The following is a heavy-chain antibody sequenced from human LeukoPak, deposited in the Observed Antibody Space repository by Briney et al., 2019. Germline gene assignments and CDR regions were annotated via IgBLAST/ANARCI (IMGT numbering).Heavy chain of an antibody. CDR1: GFTVSTNY. Sequence: GGSLRLSCAASGFTVSTNYMNWVRQAPGKGLEWVSVIYGGSSTSYADSVKGRFTISRDNAKNTVYLQMNSLRAEDTAVYYCARVLPTIVVADTAYYYYGMDVWGQGTTVTVSS. D-gene: IGHD6-19*01. V-gene: IGHV3-66*01. CDR2: IYGGSST. J-gene: IGHJ6*02. CDR3: ARVLPTIVVADTAYYYYGMDV.